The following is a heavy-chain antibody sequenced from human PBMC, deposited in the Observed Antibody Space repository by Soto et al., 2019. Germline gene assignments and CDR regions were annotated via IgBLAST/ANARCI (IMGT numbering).Heavy chain of an antibody. V-gene: IGHV4-4*02. Sequence: SETLSLTCAVSGSSISSSNWCSWFRQPPGKGLEWIVEIYHSGSTNYNPSLKSRVTISVDKSKNQFSLKLSSVTAADTAVYYCARLNLGYCSSTRCYTLKPYYYYYYGMDVWGQGTTVTVSS. D-gene: IGHD2-2*02. CDR2: IYHSGST. CDR1: GSSISSSNW. CDR3: ARLNLGYCSSTRCYTLKPYYYYYYGMDV. J-gene: IGHJ6*02.